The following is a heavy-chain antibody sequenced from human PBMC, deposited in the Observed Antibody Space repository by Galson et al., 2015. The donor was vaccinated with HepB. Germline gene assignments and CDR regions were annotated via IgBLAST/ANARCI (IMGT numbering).Heavy chain of an antibody. J-gene: IGHJ4*02. CDR2: INAANGNT. CDR1: GYTFTTNA. Sequence: SVKVSCKVSGYTFTTNAKHWVRQAPGQRLEWMGWINAANGNTKYSQKFQDRVTITRDTSASTAYMELSSLRSEDTAVYFCARGSGHFDYWGQGTLVTVSS. D-gene: IGHD6-19*01. V-gene: IGHV1-3*01. CDR3: ARGSGHFDY.